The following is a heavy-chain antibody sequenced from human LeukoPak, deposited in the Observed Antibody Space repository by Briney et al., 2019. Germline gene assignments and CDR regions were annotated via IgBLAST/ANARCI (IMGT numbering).Heavy chain of an antibody. J-gene: IGHJ6*03. V-gene: IGHV1-18*01. CDR2: ISAYNGNT. CDR1: GYTFTSYG. Sequence: ASVKVSCKASGYTFTSYGISWVRQAPGQGLEWMGWISAYNGNTNYAQKLQGRVTMTTDTSTSTAYMELRSLRSDDTAVYYCARDVSGMVRGVIHYYYYMDVWGKGTTVTISS. CDR3: ARDVSGMVRGVIHYYYYMDV. D-gene: IGHD3-10*01.